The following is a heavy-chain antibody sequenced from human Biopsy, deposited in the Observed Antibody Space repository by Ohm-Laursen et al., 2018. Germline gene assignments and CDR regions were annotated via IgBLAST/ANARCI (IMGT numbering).Heavy chain of an antibody. CDR3: ARDER. Sequence: SLRLSCAASGFMFSASWMSWVRQAPGKGLEWVANINPDGSVKYFADSVKGRFTISRDNAENSMYLQMSSLTVDDTAVYYCARDERWGQGTLVRVSS. D-gene: IGHD5-24*01. CDR2: INPDGSVK. J-gene: IGHJ4*02. CDR1: GFMFSASW. V-gene: IGHV3-7*01.